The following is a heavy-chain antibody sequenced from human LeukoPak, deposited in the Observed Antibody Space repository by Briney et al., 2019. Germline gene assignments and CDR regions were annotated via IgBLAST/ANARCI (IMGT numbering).Heavy chain of an antibody. V-gene: IGHV3-48*03. J-gene: IGHJ4*02. CDR2: ISSSGSTI. D-gene: IGHD6-13*01. CDR3: ARGTSIAAPQTDF. Sequence: GGSLRLSCAASGFTFSSYEMNRVRQAPGKGLEWVSYISSSGSTIYYADSVKGRFTISRDNAKNSLYLQMNSLRAEDTAVYYCARGTSIAAPQTDFWGQGTLVTVSS. CDR1: GFTFSSYE.